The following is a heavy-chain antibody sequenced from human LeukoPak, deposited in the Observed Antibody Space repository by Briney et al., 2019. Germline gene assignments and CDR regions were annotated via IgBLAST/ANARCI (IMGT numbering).Heavy chain of an antibody. Sequence: ASVTVSCKASGYTFTSYDINWVRQPPGQGLEWMGWVDPESGGTNYAQKFQGRVTMTRATSISTAYMEMSSLRSDDTAVYFCARTPLGRWELLGDYWGQGTLVTVSS. J-gene: IGHJ4*02. CDR3: ARTPLGRWELLGDY. CDR1: GYTFTSYD. CDR2: VDPESGGT. D-gene: IGHD1-26*01. V-gene: IGHV1-2*02.